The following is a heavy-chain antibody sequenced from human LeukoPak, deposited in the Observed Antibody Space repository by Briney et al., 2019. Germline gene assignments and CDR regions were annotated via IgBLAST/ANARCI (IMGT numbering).Heavy chain of an antibody. CDR1: GSTFSNYW. CDR3: ARDLGYCSGGSCYSNHFDS. Sequence: SGGSLRLSCAASGSTFSNYWMTWVRQAPGQGLEWVASMNQDGGEKYYVGSVKGRFTISRDNARNSLDLQMNSLRAEDTAVYYCARDLGYCSGGSCYSNHFDSWGQGTLVTVSS. J-gene: IGHJ4*02. V-gene: IGHV3-7*04. CDR2: MNQDGGEK. D-gene: IGHD2-15*01.